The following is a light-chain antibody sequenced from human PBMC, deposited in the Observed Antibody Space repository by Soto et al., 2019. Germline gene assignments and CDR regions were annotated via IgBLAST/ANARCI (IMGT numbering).Light chain of an antibody. V-gene: IGLV4-69*01. CDR2: LNSDGSH. Sequence: QSVLTKSPSASASLGASVKLSCTLSSGHSSYAIAWHQQQPEKGPRYLMKLNSDGSHSKGDGIPDRFSGSSSGAERYLTISSLQSEDEADYYCQTWGTGHVIFGGGTKLTVL. CDR3: QTWGTGHVI. J-gene: IGLJ2*01. CDR1: SGHSSYA.